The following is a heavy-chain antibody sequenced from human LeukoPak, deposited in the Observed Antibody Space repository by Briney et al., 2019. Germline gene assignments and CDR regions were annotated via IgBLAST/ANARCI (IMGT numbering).Heavy chain of an antibody. D-gene: IGHD6-13*01. CDR3: ARGERAAAGTFVY. V-gene: IGHV4-30-2*01. CDR1: GGSISSGGYS. J-gene: IGHJ4*02. CDR2: IYHSGST. Sequence: SETLSLTCAVSGGSISSGGYSWSWIRQPPGKGLEWIGYIYHSGSTYYNTSLKSRVTISVDRSKNQFSLKLSSVTAADTAVYYCARGERAAAGTFVYWGQGTLVTVSS.